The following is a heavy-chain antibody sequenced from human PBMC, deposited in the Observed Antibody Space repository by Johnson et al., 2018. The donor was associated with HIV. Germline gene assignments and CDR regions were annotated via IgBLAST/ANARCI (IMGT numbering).Heavy chain of an antibody. V-gene: IGHV3-30*02. D-gene: IGHD3-22*01. CDR1: GFTFSSYG. CDR2: IRYDGSNK. J-gene: IGHJ3*02. CDR3: AKDGDYDDSSGRAFDI. Sequence: QVQLLESGGGVVQPGGSLRLSCAASGFTFSSYGMHWVRQAPGKGLEWVAFIRYDGSNKYYADSVKGRFTISRDNSKNTLYLQMNSLRAEDTAVYYCAKDGDYDDSSGRAFDIWGQGTMVTVSS.